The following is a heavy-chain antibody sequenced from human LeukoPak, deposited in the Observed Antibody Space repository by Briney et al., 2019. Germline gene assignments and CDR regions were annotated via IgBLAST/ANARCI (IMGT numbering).Heavy chain of an antibody. CDR1: GFTFTSHA. D-gene: IGHD5-18*01. CDR2: ISGSGGNK. J-gene: IGHJ4*02. Sequence: GGSLRLSCAVSGFTFTSHAMHWVRQTPGKGLEWVSGISGSGGNKYYADSVKGRFTISRDNSKNTLYLQMNSLRAEDTAVYYCAKDEDKVVPAAHWLTAMVTNGGYFDYWGQGTLVTVSS. CDR3: AKDEDKVVPAAHWLTAMVTNGGYFDY. V-gene: IGHV3-23*01.